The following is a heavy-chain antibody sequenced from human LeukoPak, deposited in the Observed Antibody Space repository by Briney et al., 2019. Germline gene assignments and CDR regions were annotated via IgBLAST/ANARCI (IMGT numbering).Heavy chain of an antibody. Sequence: GGSLRLSCAASGFTFSSYAMSWVRQAPGKGLEWVSAISGRGGSTYYADSVKGRFTISRDNSKNTLYLQMNSLRAEDTAVYYCAKSRVYYYGSGSYFDYWGQGTLVTVSS. D-gene: IGHD3-10*01. V-gene: IGHV3-23*01. J-gene: IGHJ4*02. CDR3: AKSRVYYYGSGSYFDY. CDR2: ISGRGGST. CDR1: GFTFSSYA.